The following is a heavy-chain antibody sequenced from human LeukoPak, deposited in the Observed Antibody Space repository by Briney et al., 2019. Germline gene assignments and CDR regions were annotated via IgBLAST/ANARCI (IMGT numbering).Heavy chain of an antibody. Sequence: GSLRLSCAASGFTFSSYWMSWVRQAPGKGLEWVANIKQDGSEKYYVDSVKGRFTISRDNAKKSLYLQMNSLRAEDTAVYYCARVSPNTGTTLQYFDYWGQGTLVTVSS. V-gene: IGHV3-7*01. J-gene: IGHJ4*02. D-gene: IGHD4-17*01. CDR1: GFTFSSYW. CDR3: ARVSPNTGTTLQYFDY. CDR2: IKQDGSEK.